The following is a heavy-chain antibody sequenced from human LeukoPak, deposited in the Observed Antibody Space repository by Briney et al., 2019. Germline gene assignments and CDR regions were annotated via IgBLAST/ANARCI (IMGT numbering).Heavy chain of an antibody. CDR1: GFTFSNYS. CDR2: ISSSTYI. J-gene: IGHJ5*02. Sequence: GGSLRLSCVASGFTFSNYSMNWVRQAPGKGLEWVSSISSSTYIYYADSVKGRFTVSRDNAKNSLYLQLNSLRAEDTSLYYCAREGVGATPPPNWFDPWGQGTLVTVSS. V-gene: IGHV3-21*01. CDR3: AREGVGATPPPNWFDP. D-gene: IGHD1-26*01.